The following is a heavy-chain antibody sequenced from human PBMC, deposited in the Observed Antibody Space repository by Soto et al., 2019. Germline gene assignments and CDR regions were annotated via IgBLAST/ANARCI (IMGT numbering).Heavy chain of an antibody. Sequence: PSETLSLTCAVYGGSFSGYYWSWIRQPPGKGLEWIGEINHSGSTNYNPSLKSRVTISVDTSKNQFSLKLSSVTAADTAVYYCARVRVLEWLSRPYYYYGMDVWGQGTTVTVSS. D-gene: IGHD3-3*01. CDR3: ARVRVLEWLSRPYYYYGMDV. CDR2: INHSGST. CDR1: GGSFSGYY. V-gene: IGHV4-34*01. J-gene: IGHJ6*02.